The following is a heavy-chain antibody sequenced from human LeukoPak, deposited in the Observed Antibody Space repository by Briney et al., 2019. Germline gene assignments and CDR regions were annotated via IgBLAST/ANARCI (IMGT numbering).Heavy chain of an antibody. CDR2: ISSSSTYI. J-gene: IGHJ4*02. D-gene: IGHD2-15*01. Sequence: GGSLKLSCAASGFIFSSYSMNWVRQAPGKGLEWVSSISSSSTYIYYADSVKGRFSISRDNPKNTLYLQMNRLRPEDTAVYYCLATAGVFAYWGQGTLVAVSS. V-gene: IGHV3-21*01. CDR3: LATAGVFAY. CDR1: GFIFSSYS.